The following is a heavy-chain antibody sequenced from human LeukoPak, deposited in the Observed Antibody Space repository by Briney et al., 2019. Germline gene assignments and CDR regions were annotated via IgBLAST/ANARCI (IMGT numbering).Heavy chain of an antibody. Sequence: PGRSLRLSCVASGFTFSGHGMHWIRQAPGKGLEWVSSISRSGSTKYYADSVKGRFTISRDNAKNSLFLQMNSLRAEDTAVYYCARVLRYCSGGNCYSGGLGYMDVWGKGTTVTISS. V-gene: IGHV3-11*01. CDR3: ARVLRYCSGGNCYSGGLGYMDV. CDR2: ISRSGSTK. D-gene: IGHD2-15*01. CDR1: GFTFSGHG. J-gene: IGHJ6*03.